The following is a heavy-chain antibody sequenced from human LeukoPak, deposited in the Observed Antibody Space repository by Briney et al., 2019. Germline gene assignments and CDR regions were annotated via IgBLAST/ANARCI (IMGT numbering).Heavy chain of an antibody. CDR3: ARGVVIAPQTFDY. Sequence: PSETLSLTCTVSGESISGFYWTWIRQPPGKGLEWIGCIYYSGSTNYNPSLKSRVTISVDTSKNQFSLKLSSVTAADTAVYYCARGVVIAPQTFDYWGQGTLVTVSS. V-gene: IGHV4-59*01. D-gene: IGHD2-21*01. CDR1: GESISGFY. CDR2: IYYSGST. J-gene: IGHJ4*02.